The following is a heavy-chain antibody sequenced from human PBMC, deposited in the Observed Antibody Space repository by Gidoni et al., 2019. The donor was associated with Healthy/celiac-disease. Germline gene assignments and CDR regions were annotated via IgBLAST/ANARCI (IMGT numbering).Heavy chain of an antibody. J-gene: IGHJ4*02. CDR3: ARVHCSGGSCYSEAGDYFDY. D-gene: IGHD2-15*01. CDR2: IYHSRCT. Sequence: QVQLQESGPGLVKPSGTLSLTCAVSGGPISTSHGWCWVRQPPGKGLEWIGEIYHSRCTNYNPSLKSRVTISVDKSKNQFSLKLSSVTAADTAVYYCARVHCSGGSCYSEAGDYFDYWGQGTLVTVSS. CDR1: GGPISTSHG. V-gene: IGHV4-4*02.